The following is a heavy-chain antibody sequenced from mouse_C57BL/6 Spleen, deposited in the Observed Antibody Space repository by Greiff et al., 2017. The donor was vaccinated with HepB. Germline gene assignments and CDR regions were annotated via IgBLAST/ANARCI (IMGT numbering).Heavy chain of an antibody. CDR3: ARQGDYYGSSAY. V-gene: IGHV5-6*01. CDR1: GFTFSSYG. CDR2: ISSGGSYT. Sequence: VQLKESGGDLVKPGGSLKLSCAASGFTFSSYGMSWVRQTPDKRLEWVATISSGGSYTYYPDSVKGRFTISRDNAKNTLYLQMSSLKSEDTAMYYCARQGDYYGSSAYWGQGTLVTVSA. D-gene: IGHD1-1*01. J-gene: IGHJ3*01.